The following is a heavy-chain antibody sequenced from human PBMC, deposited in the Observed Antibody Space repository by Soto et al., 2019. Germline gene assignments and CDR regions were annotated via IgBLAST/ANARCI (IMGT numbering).Heavy chain of an antibody. Sequence: PGESLKISCKGSGYSFTSYWIGWVRQMPGKGLEWMGIIYPGDSDTRYSPSFQGQVTISADKSISSAYLQWSSLKASDTAMYYCARCSSGWFDAFDIWGQGTMVTVSS. J-gene: IGHJ3*02. CDR3: ARCSSGWFDAFDI. CDR2: IYPGDSDT. V-gene: IGHV5-51*01. D-gene: IGHD6-19*01. CDR1: GYSFTSYW.